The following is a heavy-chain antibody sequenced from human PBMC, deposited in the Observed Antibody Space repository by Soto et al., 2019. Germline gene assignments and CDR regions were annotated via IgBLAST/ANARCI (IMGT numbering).Heavy chain of an antibody. V-gene: IGHV1-18*01. J-gene: IGHJ6*03. CDR3: AREVGYCSGGSCRFYYYYSMEV. CDR2: IGAYNGNT. CDR1: GYTFTSYG. Sequence: ASVKDSCKASGYTFTSYGISWVRQAPGQGLEWMGWIGAYNGNTNYAKKLQGRVTMTTDTSTSTAYMELRSLRSDDTAVYYCAREVGYCSGGSCRFYYYYSMEVWGKGTTVTVSS. D-gene: IGHD2-15*01.